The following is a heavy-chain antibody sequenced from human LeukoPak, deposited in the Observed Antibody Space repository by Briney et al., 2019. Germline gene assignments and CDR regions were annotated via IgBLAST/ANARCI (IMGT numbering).Heavy chain of an antibody. CDR2: INTGGNSI. J-gene: IGHJ4*02. D-gene: IGHD6-13*01. CDR3: VKDRGTVAGFDY. V-gene: IGHV3-74*01. Sequence: GGSVRLSCAASGFTLSTYWMHWVRQVPGNGLEWVSRINTGGNSIAYADSVKGRFTIYRDNAKNTLYLQMSSLRVEDTALYYCVKDRGTVAGFDYWGRGTLVTVSS. CDR1: GFTLSTYW.